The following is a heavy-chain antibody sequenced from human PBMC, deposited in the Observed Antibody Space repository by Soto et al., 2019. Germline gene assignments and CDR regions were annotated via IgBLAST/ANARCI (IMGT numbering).Heavy chain of an antibody. V-gene: IGHV4-59*01. CDR2: ISYSGST. Sequence: SETLSLTCTVSSDSISSYYWSWIRQPPGKRLEWIGYISYSGSTDYNPSLKSRVTISGDTSKNQFSLKVSSVTAADTAVYYCARGTSWQLPFDYWGQGTLVTVSS. D-gene: IGHD6-13*01. CDR1: SDSISSYY. CDR3: ARGTSWQLPFDY. J-gene: IGHJ4*02.